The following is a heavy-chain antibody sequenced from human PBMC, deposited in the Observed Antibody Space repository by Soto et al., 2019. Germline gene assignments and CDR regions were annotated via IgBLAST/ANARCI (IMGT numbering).Heavy chain of an antibody. Sequence: PGGSLRLSCAASGFTFSNAWMNWVRQAPGKGLEWVGRIKSKTDGGTTDYAAPVKGRFTISRDDSKNTLYLQMNSLKTEDTAVYYCTTDQQALHLDAFDIWGQGTLVTVSS. D-gene: IGHD6-13*01. V-gene: IGHV3-15*07. CDR3: TTDQQALHLDAFDI. J-gene: IGHJ3*02. CDR2: IKSKTDGGTT. CDR1: GFTFSNAW.